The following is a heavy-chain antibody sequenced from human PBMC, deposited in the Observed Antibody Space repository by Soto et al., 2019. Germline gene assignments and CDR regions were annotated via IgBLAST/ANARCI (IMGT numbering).Heavy chain of an antibody. Sequence: PWGSLRLSCASSGLTFRSSGMPLSRKDQGKGLVWVSRVSGDGSSTNYADSVKGRFTISRDNAKNTLYLQMNSLRAEDAAVYYFSAKNTRKARSSFDL. CDR1: GLTFRSSG. V-gene: IGHV3-74*01. CDR2: VSGDGSST. J-gene: IGHJ2*01. CDR3: SAKNTRKARSSFDL. D-gene: IGHD3-10*01.